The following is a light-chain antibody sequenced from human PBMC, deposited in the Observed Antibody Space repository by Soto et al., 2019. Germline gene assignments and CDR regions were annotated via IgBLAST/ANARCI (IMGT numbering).Light chain of an antibody. CDR3: SSYTSSSTVV. V-gene: IGLV2-14*01. CDR1: SSDVGGYNY. J-gene: IGLJ2*01. Sequence: QSALTQPASVSGSPGQSITISCTGTSSDVGGYNYVSWYQQHPGKAPRLMIYAASNRPSGVSHRFSGSKSGNTASLTISGLQAEDEADYYCSSYTSSSTVVFGGGTKLTVL. CDR2: AAS.